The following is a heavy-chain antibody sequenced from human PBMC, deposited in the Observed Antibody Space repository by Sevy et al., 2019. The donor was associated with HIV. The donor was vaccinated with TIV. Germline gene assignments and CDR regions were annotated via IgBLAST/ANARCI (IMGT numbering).Heavy chain of an antibody. CDR2: MWYDGNNK. Sequence: GGSLRLSCAASGFTFSSYGMHWVRQAPGKGLEWVAGMWYDGNNKDYADSVKGRFTISRDNSKNTVYLQMNSLRAEDTAVYYCAKGIAAAGYYFDFWGQGTLVTVSS. D-gene: IGHD6-13*01. CDR3: AKGIAAAGYYFDF. CDR1: GFTFSSYG. V-gene: IGHV3-33*06. J-gene: IGHJ4*02.